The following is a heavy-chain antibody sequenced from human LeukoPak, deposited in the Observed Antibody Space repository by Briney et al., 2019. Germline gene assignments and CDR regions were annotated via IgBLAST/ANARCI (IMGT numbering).Heavy chain of an antibody. CDR1: GGSISWTSYY. V-gene: IGHV4-39*07. CDR2: FYYNGST. CDR3: ARTYYFASGSYYDEWGFDF. Sequence: SETLSLTCTVSGGSISWTSYYWGWIRQPPGKGLELIGSFYYNGSTYYSPSLKSRATISRDTSKNQFSLRLTSVTAADTAVYYCARTYYFASGSYYDEWGFDFWGQGTLVTVSS. D-gene: IGHD3-10*01. J-gene: IGHJ4*02.